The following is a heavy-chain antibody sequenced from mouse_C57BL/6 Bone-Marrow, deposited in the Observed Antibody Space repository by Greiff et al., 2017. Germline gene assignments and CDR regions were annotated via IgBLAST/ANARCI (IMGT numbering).Heavy chain of an antibody. D-gene: IGHD4-1*01. Sequence: QVQLQQPGAELVKPGASVKLSCKASGYTFTSYWMHWVKQRPGRGLEWIGRIAPTGGRTKYNEKFKSQATLTVDKPSSTSYMQLSSLTSEDAAVYYCARELTGSMDYWGQGTSVTVSS. CDR2: IAPTGGRT. J-gene: IGHJ4*01. CDR1: GYTFTSYW. V-gene: IGHV1-72*01. CDR3: ARELTGSMDY.